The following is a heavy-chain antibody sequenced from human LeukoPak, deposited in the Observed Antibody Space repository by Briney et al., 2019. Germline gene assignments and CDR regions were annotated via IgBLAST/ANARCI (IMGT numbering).Heavy chain of an antibody. V-gene: IGHV1-2*02. J-gene: IGHJ6*03. CDR1: GYTFTGYY. D-gene: IGHD4-17*01. CDR2: INPNNGGT. CDR3: CKATTVTTRYDYYYYYMDV. Sequence: ASVKVSCKASGYTFTGYYMHWVRQAPGQGPEWVGWINPNNGGTSYAQKFKGRVIMTRDTSISTACMELSRLRSDDTAVYYCCKATTVTTRYDYYYYYMDVWGEGTTVTISS.